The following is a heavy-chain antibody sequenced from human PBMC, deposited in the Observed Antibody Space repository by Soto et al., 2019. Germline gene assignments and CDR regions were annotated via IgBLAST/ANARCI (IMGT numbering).Heavy chain of an antibody. J-gene: IGHJ4*02. D-gene: IGHD2-8*01. Sequence: QVQLVESGGGVVQPGRSLRLSCAASGFTFGTYAMHWVRQAPGKGLEWVAIISYDGSNEHYADSVEGRFTIARDNSKKTLYLQMNSPRPDDTAVYYCARPPSLYYVGNYHCFDSWGQGTLVTVSS. CDR3: ARPPSLYYVGNYHCFDS. CDR1: GFTFGTYA. CDR2: ISYDGSNE. V-gene: IGHV3-30-3*01.